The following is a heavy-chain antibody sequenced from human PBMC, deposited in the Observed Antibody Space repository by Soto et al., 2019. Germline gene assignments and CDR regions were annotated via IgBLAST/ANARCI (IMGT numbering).Heavy chain of an antibody. CDR2: IWYDGSNK. CDR1: GFTFSSYG. Sequence: QVQLVESGGGVVQPGRSLRLSCAASGFTFSSYGMHWVRQAPGKGLEWVAVIWYDGSNKYYADSVKGRFTISRGNSKNTLYLQMNSLRAEDTAVYYCARSSSSLSNWFDPWGQGTLVTVSS. D-gene: IGHD6-6*01. CDR3: ARSSSSLSNWFDP. V-gene: IGHV3-33*01. J-gene: IGHJ5*02.